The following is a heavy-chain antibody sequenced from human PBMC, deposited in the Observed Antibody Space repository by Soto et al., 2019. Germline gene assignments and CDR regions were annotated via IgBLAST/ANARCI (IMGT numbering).Heavy chain of an antibody. CDR2: TYYRSRWYN. CDR3: ARSYSYAYDY. CDR1: GDSVSSNSVG. V-gene: IGHV6-1*01. Sequence: SPTLSLTCAISGDSVSSNSVGWHWIRQSPSRGLEWLGRTYYRSRWYNDYAPSVKSRITIKADTSKNQFSLQLTSVTPEDTAVYSCARSYSYAYDYWGRGTLVTVSS. J-gene: IGHJ4*02. D-gene: IGHD5-18*01.